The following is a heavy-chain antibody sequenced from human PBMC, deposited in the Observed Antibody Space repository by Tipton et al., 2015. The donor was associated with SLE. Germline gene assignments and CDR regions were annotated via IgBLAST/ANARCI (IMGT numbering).Heavy chain of an antibody. V-gene: IGHV3-53*05. Sequence: SLRLSCAASGFTVSSNYMSWVRQAPGKGLEWVSVIYSGGSTYYADSVKGRFTISRDNSKNTLYLQMNSLRAEDTAVYYCAARILPERWAFDIWGQGTMVTVSS. CDR3: AARILPERWAFDI. D-gene: IGHD2-15*01. CDR2: IYSGGST. CDR1: GFTVSSNY. J-gene: IGHJ3*02.